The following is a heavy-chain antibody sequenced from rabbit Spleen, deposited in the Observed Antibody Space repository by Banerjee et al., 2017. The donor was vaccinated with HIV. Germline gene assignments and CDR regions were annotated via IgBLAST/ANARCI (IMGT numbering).Heavy chain of an antibody. J-gene: IGHJ3*01. CDR2: IWTGSGST. D-gene: IGHD1-1*01. CDR1: GFSFSSGYY. V-gene: IGHV1S43*01. CDR3: AKESAYYLTRLDL. Sequence: QSLEESGGALVTPGGTLTLTCTASGFSFSSGYYMCWVRQAPGKGLEWVGCIWTGSGSTWYANWVNGRFTISRSTSLNTVDLKMTSLTAADTAAYFCAKESAYYLTRLDLWGQGTLVTVS.